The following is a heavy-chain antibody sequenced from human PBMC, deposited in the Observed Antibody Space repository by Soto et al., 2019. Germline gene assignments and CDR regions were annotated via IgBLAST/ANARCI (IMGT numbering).Heavy chain of an antibody. CDR2: ISPYDDDT. CDR1: GYTFSSYG. J-gene: IGHJ6*02. CDR3: ARGGYHDRSGSRNYHYYGMDV. Sequence: QAQLVQSGPEVKKPGASVKVSCKASGYTFSSYGISWVRQAPGQGLEWLGWISPYDDDTKYAQNLQGRVRMTTDPSTKTVYMEPRSLGSDGTAIYYCARGGYHDRSGSRNYHYYGMDVWGQGTTVTVSS. V-gene: IGHV1-18*01. D-gene: IGHD3-22*01.